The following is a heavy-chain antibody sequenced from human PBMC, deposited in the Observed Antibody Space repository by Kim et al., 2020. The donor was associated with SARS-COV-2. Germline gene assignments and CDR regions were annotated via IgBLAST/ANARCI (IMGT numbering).Heavy chain of an antibody. V-gene: IGHV3-23*01. CDR3: AKQTQLVGVFDY. J-gene: IGHJ4*02. Sequence: YYADSVKGRFTIYRDNSKNTLYLQMNSLRAEDTAVYYCAKQTQLVGVFDYWGQGTLVTVSS. D-gene: IGHD6-6*01.